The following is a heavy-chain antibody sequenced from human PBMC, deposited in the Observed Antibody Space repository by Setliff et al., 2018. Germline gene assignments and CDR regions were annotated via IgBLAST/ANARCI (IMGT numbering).Heavy chain of an antibody. CDR2: IIPILGIA. J-gene: IGHJ5*02. CDR1: GGTFSSYT. V-gene: IGHV1-69*04. D-gene: IGHD3-10*01. CDR3: ARDISLGKAAVWFGELKGWFDP. Sequence: SVKVSCKASGGTFSSYTISWVRRAPGQGLEWMGRIIPILGIANYAQKFQGRATITADKSTSTAYMELSSLRSEDTAVYYCARDISLGKAAVWFGELKGWFDPWGQGTLVTVSS.